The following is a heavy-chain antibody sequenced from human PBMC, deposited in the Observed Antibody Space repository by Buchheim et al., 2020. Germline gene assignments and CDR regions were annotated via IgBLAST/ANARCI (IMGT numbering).Heavy chain of an antibody. CDR2: IAPSGDTI. CDR3: ARGWRQNSFDH. CDR1: GFTLSVYS. Sequence: EVELVESGGGLVQPGGSLRLSCVASGFTLSVYSMDWVRQAPGKGLEWISFIAPSGDTIYYRDSVKGRFTISRVNAKNSLFLQMDSLTDEDTAIYYCARGWRQNSFDHWGQGTL. V-gene: IGHV3-48*02. D-gene: IGHD2-15*01. J-gene: IGHJ4*02.